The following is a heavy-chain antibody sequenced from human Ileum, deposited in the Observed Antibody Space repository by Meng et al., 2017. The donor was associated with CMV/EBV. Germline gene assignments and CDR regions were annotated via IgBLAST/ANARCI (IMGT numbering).Heavy chain of an antibody. Sequence: SVKVSCKASGGTFSSYAISWVRQAPGQGLEWMGGIIPILGIANYAQKFQGRVTITADKSTSTAYMELSSLRSEDTAVYYCARDEGYCSSTSCYSPYYYYGMDVWGQGNTVNVSS. CDR2: IIPILGIA. D-gene: IGHD2-2*01. CDR1: GGTFSSYA. V-gene: IGHV1-69*10. J-gene: IGHJ6*02. CDR3: ARDEGYCSSTSCYSPYYYYGMDV.